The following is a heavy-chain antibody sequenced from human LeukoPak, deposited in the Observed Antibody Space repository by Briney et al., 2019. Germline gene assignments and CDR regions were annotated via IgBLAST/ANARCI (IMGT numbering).Heavy chain of an antibody. D-gene: IGHD3-3*01. CDR3: AKRLRITIFGDNDP. Sequence: GGSLRLSCAASGFTFSSYSMNWVRQAPGKGLEWVSYISSSSTIYYADSVKGRFTISRDNAKNSLYLQMNSLRAEDTAVYYCAKRLRITIFGDNDPWGQGTLVTVSS. CDR2: ISSSSTI. V-gene: IGHV3-48*01. J-gene: IGHJ5*02. CDR1: GFTFSSYS.